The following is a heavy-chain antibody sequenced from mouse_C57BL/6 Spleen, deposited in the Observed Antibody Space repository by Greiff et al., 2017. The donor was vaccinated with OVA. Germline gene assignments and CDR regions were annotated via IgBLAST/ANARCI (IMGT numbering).Heavy chain of an antibody. CDR2: ISGGGGNT. J-gene: IGHJ2*01. CDR3: ARHEGGHYFDY. Sequence: VQLKESGGGLVKPGGSLKLSCAASGFTFSSYTMSWVRQTPEKRLEWVATISGGGGNTYYPDSVKGRFTISRDNAKNTLYLQMSSLRSEDTALYYCARHEGGHYFDYWGQGTTLTVSS. V-gene: IGHV5-9*01. CDR1: GFTFSSYT.